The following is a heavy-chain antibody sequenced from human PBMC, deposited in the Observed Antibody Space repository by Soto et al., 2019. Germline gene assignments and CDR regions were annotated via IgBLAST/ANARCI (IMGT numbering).Heavy chain of an antibody. J-gene: IGHJ4*02. CDR1: GFTFSSYA. Sequence: GGSLRLSCAASGFTFSSYAMSWFRQAPGKGLEWVSAISGSGGSTYYADSVKGRFTISRDNSKNTLYLQMNSLRAEDTAVYYCARDSVFGYTGYDWGQGTLVTVSS. CDR2: ISGSGGST. D-gene: IGHD5-12*01. V-gene: IGHV3-23*01. CDR3: ARDSVFGYTGYD.